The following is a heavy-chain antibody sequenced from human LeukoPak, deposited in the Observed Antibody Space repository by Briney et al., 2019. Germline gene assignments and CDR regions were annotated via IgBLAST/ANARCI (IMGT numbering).Heavy chain of an antibody. CDR2: IYYSGST. J-gene: IGHJ5*02. D-gene: IGHD3-10*01. CDR3: ARANVLLWFGESVRTNWFDP. Sequence: PSETLSLTCTVSGGSISSSSYYWGWIRQPPGQGLEWIGSIYYSGSTYYNPSLKSRVTISVDTSKNQFSLKLSSVTAADTAVYYCARANVLLWFGESVRTNWFDPWGQGTLVTVSS. V-gene: IGHV4-39*01. CDR1: GGSISSSSYY.